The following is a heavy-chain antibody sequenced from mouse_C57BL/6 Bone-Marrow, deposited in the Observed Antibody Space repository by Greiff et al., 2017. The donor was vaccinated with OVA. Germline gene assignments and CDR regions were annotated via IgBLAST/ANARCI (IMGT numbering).Heavy chain of an antibody. V-gene: IGHV1-81*01. Sequence: VKLQQSGAELARPGASVKLSCKASGYTFTSYGISWVKQRTGQGLEWIGEIYPRSGNTYYTEKFKGKGTLTADKSSRTAYMELRSLTSEDSAVYVCARNVLLRFYYFDYWGQGTTLTGSS. CDR2: IYPRSGNT. D-gene: IGHD1-1*01. CDR1: GYTFTSYG. J-gene: IGHJ2*01. CDR3: ARNVLLRFYYFDY.